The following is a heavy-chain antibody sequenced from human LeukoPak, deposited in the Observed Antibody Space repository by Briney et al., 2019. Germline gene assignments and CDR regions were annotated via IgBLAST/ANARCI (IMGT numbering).Heavy chain of an antibody. Sequence: ASVKVSCKASGYTFTSYGISWVRQAPGQGLEWTGWISAYNGNTNYAQKLQGRVTMTTDTSTSTAYMELRSLRSDDTAVYYCATWVRNGGWFDPWGQGTLVTVSS. J-gene: IGHJ5*02. V-gene: IGHV1-18*01. CDR2: ISAYNGNT. CDR1: GYTFTSYG. D-gene: IGHD1-1*01. CDR3: ATWVRNGGWFDP.